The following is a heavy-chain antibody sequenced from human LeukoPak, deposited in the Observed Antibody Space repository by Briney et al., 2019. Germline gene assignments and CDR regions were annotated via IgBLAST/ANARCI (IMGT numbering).Heavy chain of an antibody. Sequence: PSETLSLTCTVYGVSISSSSYYWGWIRQPPGKGLEWIGSIYHSGSTYYNPSLKSRVTISLDTSKNQFSLKLSSVTAADTAVYYCARPAERDYYDSSGYELGGFDYWGQGTLVTVSS. D-gene: IGHD3-22*01. CDR3: ARPAERDYYDSSGYELGGFDY. J-gene: IGHJ4*02. CDR1: GVSISSSSYY. V-gene: IGHV4-39*07. CDR2: IYHSGST.